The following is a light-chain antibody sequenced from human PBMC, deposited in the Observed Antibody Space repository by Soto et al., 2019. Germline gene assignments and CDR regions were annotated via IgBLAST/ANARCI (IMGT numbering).Light chain of an antibody. CDR3: CSYAGSSTYV. Sequence: QSALTQPASVSGSPGQSITISCTGTSSDVGSYNLVSWYQQHPGKAPKLMIYEVSKRPSGVSNRFTGSKSGNTASLTICGLQAEDEADYYCCSYAGSSTYVFRTGTKVTVL. CDR2: EVS. CDR1: SSDVGSYNL. V-gene: IGLV2-23*02. J-gene: IGLJ1*01.